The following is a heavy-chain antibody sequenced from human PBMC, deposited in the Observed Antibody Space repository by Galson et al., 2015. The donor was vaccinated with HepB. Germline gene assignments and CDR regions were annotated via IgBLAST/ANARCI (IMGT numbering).Heavy chain of an antibody. Sequence: SLRLSCAGSGFTFRSYVMSWVRQAPGKGLEWVSGIRVSGNITYYADSVKGRFTISRDNSKNTLYLQMNSLRAEDTAVYYCVKRSTWGQGTLVIVSS. CDR3: VKRST. J-gene: IGHJ4*02. CDR2: IRVSGNIT. V-gene: IGHV3-23*01. CDR1: GFTFRSYV.